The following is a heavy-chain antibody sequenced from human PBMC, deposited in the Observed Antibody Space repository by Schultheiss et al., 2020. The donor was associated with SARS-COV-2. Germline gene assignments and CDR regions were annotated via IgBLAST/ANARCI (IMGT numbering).Heavy chain of an antibody. CDR3: AREPPYDFWSGYYSEGFDY. J-gene: IGHJ4*02. V-gene: IGHV3-23*01. D-gene: IGHD3-3*01. CDR2: ISGSGGST. CDR1: GFTFNIHA. Sequence: GGSLRLSCAGSGFTFNIHAMHWVRQAPGKGLEWVSAISGSGGSTYYADSVKGRFTISRDNSKNTLYLQMNSLRAEDTAVYFCAREPPYDFWSGYYSEGFDYWGQGTLVTVSS.